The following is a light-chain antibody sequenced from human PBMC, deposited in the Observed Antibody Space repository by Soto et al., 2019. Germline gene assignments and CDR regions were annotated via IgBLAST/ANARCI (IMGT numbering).Light chain of an antibody. Sequence: DIQLTQSPSFLSAYVEDRVNISCRASYDISSSLAWYQQEPGKPPKLLIYDSSTLQTGVPSRFTGSGSGRKFTLTISGLQFWDFATYFCQQLSHYPYTFGQG. CDR2: DSS. V-gene: IGKV1-9*01. CDR3: QQLSHYPYT. CDR1: YDISSS. J-gene: IGKJ2*01.